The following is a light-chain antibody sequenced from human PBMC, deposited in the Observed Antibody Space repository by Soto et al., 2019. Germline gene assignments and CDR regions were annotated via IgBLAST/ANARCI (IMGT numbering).Light chain of an antibody. J-gene: IGKJ1*01. CDR1: ESVSSN. V-gene: IGKV3-15*01. Sequence: EIVMTQSPVTLSLSPGERATLSCRAGESVSSNLAWYQQKPGQAPRLLIYGASTRATGVPARLTGSGSGTEFTLTISSLQFDDSAVYYCQQYDNWWTFGQGTKVDIK. CDR3: QQYDNWWT. CDR2: GAS.